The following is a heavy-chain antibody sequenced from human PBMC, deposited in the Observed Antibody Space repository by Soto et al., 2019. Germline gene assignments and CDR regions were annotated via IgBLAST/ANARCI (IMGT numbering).Heavy chain of an antibody. V-gene: IGHV1-69*01. J-gene: IGHJ6*02. Sequence: QVQLVQSGAEVKKPGSSVKVSCKASGGTFSSYAISWVRQAPGQGLEWMGGIIPIFGTANYAQKFQGRVTITADESTSTAYMELSSLRSEDTAVYYCARFPRETAMVTPPYYYYGMDVWGQGTTVTVSS. D-gene: IGHD5-18*01. CDR2: IIPIFGTA. CDR3: ARFPRETAMVTPPYYYYGMDV. CDR1: GGTFSSYA.